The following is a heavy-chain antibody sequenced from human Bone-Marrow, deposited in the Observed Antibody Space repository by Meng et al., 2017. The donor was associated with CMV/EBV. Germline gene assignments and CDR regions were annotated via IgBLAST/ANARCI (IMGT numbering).Heavy chain of an antibody. CDR1: GYTFTGYY. D-gene: IGHD6-13*01. V-gene: IGHV1-8*03. Sequence: ASVKVSCKASGYTFTGYYMHWVRQATGQGLEWMGWMNPNSGNTGYAQKFQGRVTITRNTSISTAYMELSSLRSEDTAVYYCARDRIAAHWGQGTTVTVSS. CDR3: ARDRIAAH. J-gene: IGHJ6*02. CDR2: MNPNSGNT.